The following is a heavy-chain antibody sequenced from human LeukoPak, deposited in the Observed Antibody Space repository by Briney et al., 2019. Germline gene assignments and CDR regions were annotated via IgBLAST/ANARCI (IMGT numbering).Heavy chain of an antibody. CDR3: ARHENIVVVVAATGFDN. J-gene: IGHJ4*02. CDR2: IYYSGNT. Sequence: SQTLSLTCTVSGGSISSSSHFWSWIRQPPGKGLEWIGSIYYSGNTYYNSSLKSRVTVSVDTSKNQFSLKLSSVTAADTAVYYCARHENIVVVVAATGFDNWGQGTLVTVSS. CDR1: GGSISSSSHF. D-gene: IGHD2-15*01. V-gene: IGHV4-39*01.